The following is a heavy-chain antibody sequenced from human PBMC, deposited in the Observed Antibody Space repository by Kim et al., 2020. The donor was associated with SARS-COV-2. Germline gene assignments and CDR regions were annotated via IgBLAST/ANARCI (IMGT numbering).Heavy chain of an antibody. D-gene: IGHD4-17*01. Sequence: GGSLRLSCAASGFTVSSHYMSWVRQAPGKGPECVAVIYRGGSTDDADSVKGRFTISRDNSKNALYLRMNSLRAEDTAVHYCARNDYGDALFDFWGQGTLVTVS. V-gene: IGHV3-53*01. CDR1: GFTVSSHY. CDR3: ARNDYGDALFDF. J-gene: IGHJ4*02. CDR2: IYRGGST.